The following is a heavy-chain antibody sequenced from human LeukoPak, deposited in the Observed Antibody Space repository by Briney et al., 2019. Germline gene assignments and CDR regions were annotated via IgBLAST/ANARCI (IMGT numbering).Heavy chain of an antibody. Sequence: GGSLRLSCAASGFTFSGYSMNWVRQAPGKGLEWVSSISGSSTYIYYTDSVKGRFTISRDNAKNSLYLQMNSLRAEDTAVYYCARVTRSPFGWFDPWGQGTLVTVSS. CDR1: GFTFSGYS. V-gene: IGHV3-21*01. CDR3: ARVTRSPFGWFDP. CDR2: ISGSSTYI. J-gene: IGHJ5*02. D-gene: IGHD4-17*01.